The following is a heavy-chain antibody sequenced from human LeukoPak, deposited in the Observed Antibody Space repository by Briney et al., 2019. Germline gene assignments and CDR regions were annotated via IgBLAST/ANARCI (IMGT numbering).Heavy chain of an antibody. D-gene: IGHD2-2*01. J-gene: IGHJ6*03. CDR1: GFTVSSNY. CDR2: IYGGSRT. Sequence: GGSLRLSCAASGFTVSSNYMSWVRQAPGKVLEWVSVIYGGSRTLYSDSVKGRFTISRDISKNTVYLQMSNLRAEDTAVYYCARGARYCTSTSCQVRYYMDVWGKGTTVTISS. V-gene: IGHV3-66*01. CDR3: ARGARYCTSTSCQVRYYMDV.